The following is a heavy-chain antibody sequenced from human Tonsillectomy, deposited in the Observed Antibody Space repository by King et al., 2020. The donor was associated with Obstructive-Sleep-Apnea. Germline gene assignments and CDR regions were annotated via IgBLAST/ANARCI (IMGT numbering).Heavy chain of an antibody. J-gene: IGHJ4*02. V-gene: IGHV3-23*04. D-gene: IGHD5-24*01. CDR2: ISGRGGTT. Sequence: QLVQSGGGVVQPGGFLRLSCTASGFAFERYTMTWVRQAPGKGLEWVSSISGRGGTTDYSDAVKGRFSNSRDNSKNTLYLEMDSLRADDTAVYYCAKEGFNTYGGDGSHSGGQGTLATVSA. CDR1: GFAFERYT. CDR3: AKEGFNTYGGDGSHS.